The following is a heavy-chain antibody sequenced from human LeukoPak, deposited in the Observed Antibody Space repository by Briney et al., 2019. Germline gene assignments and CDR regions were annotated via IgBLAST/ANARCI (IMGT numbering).Heavy chain of an antibody. J-gene: IGHJ6*03. CDR3: ARRSAYCMDV. CDR1: GFTFSSFA. D-gene: IGHD3-3*01. Sequence: GGSLRLSCAASGFTFSSFAITWVRQAPGKGLEWVASIWYDGSEKSYADSVKGRLTLSRDNSNNTVSLQMNSLRVEDTALYYCARRSAYCMDVWGKGATVTVSS. V-gene: IGHV3-33*08. CDR2: IWYDGSEK.